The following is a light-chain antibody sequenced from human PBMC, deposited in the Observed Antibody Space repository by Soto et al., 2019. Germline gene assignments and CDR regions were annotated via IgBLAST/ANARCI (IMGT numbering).Light chain of an antibody. Sequence: QSVLTQPPSVSGAPGQRVTISCTGSSSNIGAGYDVHWYQQLPGTAPKLLIYGDTKRPSGVPDRFSASNSGTSASLAIAGLQAEDEADYYFQSYDSRLTGSLYVFGTGTKLTVL. CDR1: SSNIGAGYD. CDR3: QSYDSRLTGSLYV. CDR2: GDT. V-gene: IGLV1-40*01. J-gene: IGLJ1*01.